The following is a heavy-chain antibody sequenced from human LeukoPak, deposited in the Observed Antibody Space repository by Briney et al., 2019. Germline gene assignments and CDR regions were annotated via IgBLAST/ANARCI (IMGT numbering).Heavy chain of an antibody. V-gene: IGHV4-4*07. CDR1: GGSISSYF. D-gene: IGHD1-26*01. Sequence: SETLSLTCTVSGGSISSYFWSWIRQPAGKGLEWLGRIYTSGITNSNPSLKSRVTMSLDTSKNQFSLNLTSVTAADTAVYFCARETADLGRSLDSWGQGTLVTVSS. CDR3: ARETADLGRSLDS. CDR2: IYTSGIT. J-gene: IGHJ4*02.